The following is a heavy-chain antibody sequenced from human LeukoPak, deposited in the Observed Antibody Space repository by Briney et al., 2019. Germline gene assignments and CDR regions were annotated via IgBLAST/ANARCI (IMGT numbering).Heavy chain of an antibody. CDR1: GFTFSSYA. V-gene: IGHV3-23*01. D-gene: IGHD3-3*01. J-gene: IGHJ4*02. CDR3: AKGGHDFWGVSQNFFNY. CDR2: ISGSGGST. Sequence: GGSLRLSCAASGFTFSSYAMSWVRQAPGKGLEWVSAISGSGGSTYYADSVKGRFTISRDNSKNTLYLQMNSLRAEDTAVYYCAKGGHDFWGVSQNFFNYWARGPRVPVSS.